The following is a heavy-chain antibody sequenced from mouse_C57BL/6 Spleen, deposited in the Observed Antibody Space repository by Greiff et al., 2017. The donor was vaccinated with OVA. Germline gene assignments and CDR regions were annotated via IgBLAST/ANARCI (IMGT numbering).Heavy chain of an antibody. CDR3: ARGNYGSSYETWFAY. D-gene: IGHD1-1*01. CDR1: GYTFTSYW. Sequence: QVQLKQPGAELVKPGASVKLSCKASGYTFTSYWMQWVKQRPGQGLEWIGELDPSDSYTNYNQKFKGKATLTVDTSSSTAYMQLSSLTSEDSAVYYCARGNYGSSYETWFAYWGQGTLVTVSA. CDR2: LDPSDSYT. J-gene: IGHJ3*01. V-gene: IGHV1-50*01.